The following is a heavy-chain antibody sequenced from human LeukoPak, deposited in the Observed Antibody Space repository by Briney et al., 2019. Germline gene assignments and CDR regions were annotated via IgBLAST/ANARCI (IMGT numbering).Heavy chain of an antibody. J-gene: IGHJ4*02. CDR3: ARDCSGGSCYGSVPFDY. CDR1: GYTFTSYG. CDR2: ISAYNGNT. Sequence: GASVKVSCKASGYTFTSYGISWVRQAPGQGLEWMGWISAYNGNTNYAQKLQGRVTMTTDTSTSTAYMELRSLRSDDTAVYYCARDCSGGSCYGSVPFDYWGQGTLVTVSS. V-gene: IGHV1-18*01. D-gene: IGHD2-15*01.